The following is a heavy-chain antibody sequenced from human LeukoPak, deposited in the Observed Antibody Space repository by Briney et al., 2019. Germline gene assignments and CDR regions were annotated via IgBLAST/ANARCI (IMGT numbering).Heavy chain of an antibody. V-gene: IGHV5-51*01. D-gene: IGHD3-10*01. Sequence: GESLKISCKGSGYSFTSYWIGWVRHVPGKGLEYMGIIYPANSDTRYSPSFQGQVTISADKSVSTAYLQWSSLKASDNAMYYCASTDYYGSGSYLPFDYWGQGTLVTVSS. CDR1: GYSFTSYW. CDR3: ASTDYYGSGSYLPFDY. J-gene: IGHJ4*02. CDR2: IYPANSDT.